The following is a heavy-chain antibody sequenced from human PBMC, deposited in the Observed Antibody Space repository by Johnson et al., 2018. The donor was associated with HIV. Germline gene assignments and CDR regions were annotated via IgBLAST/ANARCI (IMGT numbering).Heavy chain of an antibody. J-gene: IGHJ3*02. CDR3: AKDRRASDPRGAFDI. V-gene: IGHV3-33*05. CDR2: ISYDGSNK. Sequence: QVQLVESGGGVVQPGRSLRLSCAVSGLTFSNYGMHWVRQAPGKGLEWVAVISYDGSNKYYADSVKGRFTISRDNSKNTLYLQMNSLRAEDTAVYYCAKDRRASDPRGAFDIWGQGTMVTVSS. CDR1: GLTFSNYG.